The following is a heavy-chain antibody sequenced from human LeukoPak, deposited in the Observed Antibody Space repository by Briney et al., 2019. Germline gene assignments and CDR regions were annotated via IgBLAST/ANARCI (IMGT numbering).Heavy chain of an antibody. D-gene: IGHD3-10*01. V-gene: IGHV1-69*05. CDR2: IIPIFGTA. CDR3: ARGYYYGSGSLNYYYYYMDV. Sequence: SVKVSRKASGGTFSSYAISWVRQAPGQGLEWMGGIIPIFGTANYAQKFQGRVTITTDESTSTAYMELSSLRSEDTAVYYCARGYYYGSGSLNYYYYYMDVWGKGTAVTVSS. J-gene: IGHJ6*03. CDR1: GGTFSSYA.